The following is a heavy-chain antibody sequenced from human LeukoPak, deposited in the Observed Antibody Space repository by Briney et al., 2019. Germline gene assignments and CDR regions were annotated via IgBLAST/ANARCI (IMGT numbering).Heavy chain of an antibody. CDR3: ARRFWGSYRYAWFDP. V-gene: IGHV4-34*01. D-gene: IGHD3-16*02. Sequence: PSETLSLTCAVYGGSFSGYYWSWIRQPPGKGLGWIGEINHSGSTNYNPSLKSRVTISVDTSKNQFSLKLSSVTAADTAVYYCARRFWGSYRYAWFDPWGQGTLVTVSS. CDR1: GGSFSGYY. CDR2: INHSGST. J-gene: IGHJ5*02.